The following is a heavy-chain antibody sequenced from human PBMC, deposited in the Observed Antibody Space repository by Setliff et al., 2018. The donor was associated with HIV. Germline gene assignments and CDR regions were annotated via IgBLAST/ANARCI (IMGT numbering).Heavy chain of an antibody. Sequence: ASVKVSCKASGYTFTSYGISWVRQAPGQGLEWMGWISAYNGNTNYAQKLQGRVTMTTDTSTSTAYMELRSLRSEDTAVYYCARDWNMVAVAGSWGWGGGHWGQGTLVTVAS. CDR1: GYTFTSYG. D-gene: IGHD6-19*01. CDR2: ISAYNGNT. J-gene: IGHJ4*02. CDR3: ARDWNMVAVAGSWGWGGGH. V-gene: IGHV1-18*01.